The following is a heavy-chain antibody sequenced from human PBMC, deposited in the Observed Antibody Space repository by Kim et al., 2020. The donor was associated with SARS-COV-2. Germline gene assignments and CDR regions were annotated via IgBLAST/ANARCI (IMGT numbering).Heavy chain of an antibody. CDR1: SDSMSPYF. CDR2: IYYAGTT. CDR3: ARDRQGFDY. Sequence: SETLSLTCSVSSDSMSPYFWSWIRQPPGKGLEWIGSIYYAGTTNYNPSLKSRVTIAVDTSKKQFSLKLNSVTTADTAVYYCARDRQGFDYWGRGTLVTVS. J-gene: IGHJ4*02. V-gene: IGHV4-59*01.